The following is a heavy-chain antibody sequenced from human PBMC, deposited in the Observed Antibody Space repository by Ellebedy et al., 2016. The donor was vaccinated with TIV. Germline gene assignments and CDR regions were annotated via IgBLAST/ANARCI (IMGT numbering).Heavy chain of an antibody. Sequence: GESLKISCKGSGYSFTSYWIGWVRQTPGKGLEWMGIIYPGDSDIRYSPSFQGQVTISADKSISTAYLQWSSLKASDTAMYYCARLPSYSSSRARIYWYFDLWGRGTLVTVSS. CDR1: GYSFTSYW. CDR2: IYPGDSDI. V-gene: IGHV5-51*01. CDR3: ARLPSYSSSRARIYWYFDL. J-gene: IGHJ2*01. D-gene: IGHD6-13*01.